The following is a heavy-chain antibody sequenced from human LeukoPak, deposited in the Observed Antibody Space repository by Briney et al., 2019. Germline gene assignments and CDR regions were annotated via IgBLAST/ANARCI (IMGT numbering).Heavy chain of an antibody. CDR3: ARGIRSGVWAFDI. J-gene: IGHJ3*02. D-gene: IGHD7-27*01. V-gene: IGHV3-13*04. Sequence: GGSLRLSCAASGFTFSTYDMYWVRQTTGEGLEWVSGITTTGDTYYPGSVKGRFTISRENAKNSLYLQMNSLRAGDTAVYYCARGIRSGVWAFDIWGQGTMVTASS. CDR2: ITTTGDT. CDR1: GFTFSTYD.